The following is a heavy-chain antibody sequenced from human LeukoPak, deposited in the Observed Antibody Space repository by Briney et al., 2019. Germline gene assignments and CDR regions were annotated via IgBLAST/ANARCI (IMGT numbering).Heavy chain of an antibody. D-gene: IGHD1-1*01. J-gene: IGHJ4*02. CDR3: ARDYWRSIDH. Sequence: GGSLRLSCVVSGLTFSNHWMIWVRQAPGKGLESVAIVNEDGSAKYYLDSVKGRFTISRDNARNSLYLEMNSLRAEDTAMYYCARDYWRSIDHWGQGTLVTVSS. V-gene: IGHV3-7*01. CDR2: VNEDGSAK. CDR1: GLTFSNHW.